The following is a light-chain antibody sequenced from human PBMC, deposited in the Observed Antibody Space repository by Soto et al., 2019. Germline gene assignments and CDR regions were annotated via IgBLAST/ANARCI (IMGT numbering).Light chain of an antibody. J-gene: IGLJ2*01. CDR2: GVS. Sequence: QSALTQPASVSGSPVQSVTISCTGTSSDVGGYNYVSWYQQHPGKAPKLMIYGVSNRPSGVSNRFSGSKSGNTASLTISGLQAEDEADYYCSSYTSSSTLVVFGGGTKLTVL. CDR1: SSDVGGYNY. CDR3: SSYTSSSTLVV. V-gene: IGLV2-14*01.